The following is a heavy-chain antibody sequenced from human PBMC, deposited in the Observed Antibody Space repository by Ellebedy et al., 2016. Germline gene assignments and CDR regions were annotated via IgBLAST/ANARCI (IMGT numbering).Heavy chain of an antibody. J-gene: IGHJ4*02. Sequence: SETLSLTCTVSGGSISSGDYYWSWIRQPPGKGLEWIGNIYYSGSTNYNPSLKSRVTISVDTSKNQFSLKLSSVTAADTAVYYCARMRYCGGDCWYFDYWGQGTLVTVSS. V-gene: IGHV4-61*08. CDR1: GGSISSGDYY. CDR3: ARMRYCGGDCWYFDY. D-gene: IGHD2-21*02. CDR2: IYYSGST.